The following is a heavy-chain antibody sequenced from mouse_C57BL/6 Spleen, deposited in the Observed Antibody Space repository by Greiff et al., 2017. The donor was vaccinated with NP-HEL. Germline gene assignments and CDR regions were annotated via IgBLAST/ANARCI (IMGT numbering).Heavy chain of an antibody. D-gene: IGHD1-1*01. CDR1: GYTFTSYW. CDR3: AIRDYYVFYAMDY. Sequence: QVQLKQPGAELVKPGASVKVSCKASGYTFTSYWMHWVKQRPGQGLEWIGRIHPSDSDTNYNQKFKGKATLTVDKSSSTAYMQLSSLTSEDSAVYYCAIRDYYVFYAMDYWGQGTSVTVSS. J-gene: IGHJ4*01. V-gene: IGHV1-74*01. CDR2: IHPSDSDT.